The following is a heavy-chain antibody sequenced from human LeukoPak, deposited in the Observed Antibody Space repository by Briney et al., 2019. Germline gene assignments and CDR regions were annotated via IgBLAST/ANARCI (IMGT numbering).Heavy chain of an antibody. CDR3: AREPIAARSSRPEY. CDR1: GFTFSSYS. V-gene: IGHV3-21*01. J-gene: IGHJ4*02. Sequence: PGGSLRLSCAASGFTFSSYSMNWVRQAPGKGLEWVSSISSSSSYIYYADSVKGRFTISRVNAKNSLYLQMNSLRAEDTAVYYCAREPIAARSSRPEYWGQGTLVTVSS. CDR2: ISSSSSYI. D-gene: IGHD6-6*01.